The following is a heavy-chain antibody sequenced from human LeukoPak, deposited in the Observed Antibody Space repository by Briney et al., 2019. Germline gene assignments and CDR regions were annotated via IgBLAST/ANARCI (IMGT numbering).Heavy chain of an antibody. V-gene: IGHV3-48*01. Sequence: GGSLILSCAASGFTFSSYSMNWVRQAPGKGLEWVSYISSSSSTIYYADSVKGRFTISRDNAKNSLYLQMNSLRAEDTAVYYCARGVVVVVAATYNWFDPWGQGTLVTVPS. D-gene: IGHD2-15*01. CDR1: GFTFSSYS. J-gene: IGHJ5*02. CDR2: ISSSSSTI. CDR3: ARGVVVVVAATYNWFDP.